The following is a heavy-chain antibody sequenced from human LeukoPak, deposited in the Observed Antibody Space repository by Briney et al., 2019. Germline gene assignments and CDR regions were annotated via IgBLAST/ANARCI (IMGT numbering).Heavy chain of an antibody. V-gene: IGHV3-21*01. CDR1: GFTLSSYS. CDR2: ISSSSTYI. J-gene: IGHJ4*02. Sequence: PGGSLRLSCAASGFTLSSYSMNWVRQAPGKGLEWVSSISSSSTYIYYADSVKGRFTISRDNAKNSLYLQMNSLRAEDTAVYYCARARYCSSTNCYEHDYWGQGTQVTVSS. CDR3: ARARYCSSTNCYEHDY. D-gene: IGHD2-2*01.